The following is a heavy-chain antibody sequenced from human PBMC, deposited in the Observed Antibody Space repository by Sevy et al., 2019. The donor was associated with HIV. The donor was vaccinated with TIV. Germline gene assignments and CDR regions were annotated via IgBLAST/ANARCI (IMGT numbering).Heavy chain of an antibody. D-gene: IGHD4-17*01. CDR2: ISSSSSTI. CDR3: ARLTTVTTLSVLRQSRPRSVDY. J-gene: IGHJ4*02. CDR1: GFTFSSYS. V-gene: IGHV3-48*01. Sequence: GGSLRLSCAASGFTFSSYSMNWVRQAPGKGLEWVSYISSSSSTIYYADSVKGRFTISRDNAKNSLYLQMNSLRAEDTAVYYSARLTTVTTLSVLRQSRPRSVDYWGQGTLVTVSS.